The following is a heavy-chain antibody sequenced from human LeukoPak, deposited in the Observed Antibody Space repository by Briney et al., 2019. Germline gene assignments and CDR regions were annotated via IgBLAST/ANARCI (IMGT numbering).Heavy chain of an antibody. Sequence: SETLSLNCAVYGGSFSGNYWSWIRQPPGKGLEWIGEINQSGSTNSNPSLTSRVTISVDTSKDQFSLELSSVTAADTALYFCARTVGYCSNTDCYYWFDPWGQGTLVTVSS. J-gene: IGHJ5*02. CDR2: INQSGST. V-gene: IGHV4-34*01. CDR1: GGSFSGNY. D-gene: IGHD2-2*01. CDR3: ARTVGYCSNTDCYYWFDP.